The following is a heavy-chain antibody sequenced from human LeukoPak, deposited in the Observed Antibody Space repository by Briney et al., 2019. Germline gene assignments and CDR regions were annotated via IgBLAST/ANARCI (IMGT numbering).Heavy chain of an antibody. CDR2: ISASGST. V-gene: IGHV3-23*01. Sequence: GGSLRVSCATSGFPLTNYAICWVRQAPGKGLEWVSAISASGSTSYADSVEGHFTISRDNSQNTRYLQMKSLRAQDTAAYYCARSGVAATTRTSDCWGHRTQGTVSS. D-gene: IGHD2-15*01. CDR1: GFPLTNYA. J-gene: IGHJ4*01. CDR3: ARSGVAATTRTSDC.